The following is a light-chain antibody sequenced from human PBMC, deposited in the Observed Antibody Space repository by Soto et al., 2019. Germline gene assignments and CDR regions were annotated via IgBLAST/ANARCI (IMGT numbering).Light chain of an antibody. CDR3: GSYTGNIYV. Sequence: QAVLTQPASVSGSPGQSITSYCTGTSGDVGGYKFVSWYQQHPGKAPKLMIYEVSNRPSGVSSRFSGSKSGNTASLTISGIQAEDDADYFGGSYTGNIYVFGNGTQLPVL. CDR2: EVS. V-gene: IGLV2-14*01. J-gene: IGLJ1*01. CDR1: SGDVGGYKF.